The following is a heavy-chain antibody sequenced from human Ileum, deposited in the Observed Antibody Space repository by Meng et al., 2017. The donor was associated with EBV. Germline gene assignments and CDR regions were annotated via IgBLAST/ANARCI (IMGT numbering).Heavy chain of an antibody. CDR1: EFTHISYA. Sequence: QVCLLQSGAEGMKPGSSVQVACYASEFTHISYAIAWLRQATGQGLEWMGGTVPLFGTGDTSQKFHDRVTLTADASTNTAYMELTSLKYEDTAVYYCVISSFPGPAYYFDYWGQGTLVTVSS. J-gene: IGHJ4*02. CDR2: TVPLFGTG. V-gene: IGHV1-69*01. D-gene: IGHD2-21*01. CDR3: VISSFPGPAYYFDY.